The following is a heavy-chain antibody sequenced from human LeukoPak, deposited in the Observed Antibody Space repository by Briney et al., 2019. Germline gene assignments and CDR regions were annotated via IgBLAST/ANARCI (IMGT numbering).Heavy chain of an antibody. CDR2: ISGSGGST. Sequence: GGSLRLSCAASGFTFSSYAMSWVRQAPGKGLEWVSAISGSGGSTYYADSVKGRFTISRDNSKNTLYLQMNSLRAEDTAVYYCAKSLGQCSSTSCPTYYYMDVWGKGTTVTVSS. CDR3: AKSLGQCSSTSCPTYYYMDV. D-gene: IGHD2-2*01. CDR1: GFTFSSYA. V-gene: IGHV3-23*01. J-gene: IGHJ6*03.